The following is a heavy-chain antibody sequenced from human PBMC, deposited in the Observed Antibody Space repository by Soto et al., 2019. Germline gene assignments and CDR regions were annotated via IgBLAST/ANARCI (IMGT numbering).Heavy chain of an antibody. CDR2: ISSSSSYI. Sequence: PGGSLRLSCAASGFTFSSYSMNWVRQAPGKGLEWVSSISSSSSYIYYADSVKGRFTISRDNAKNSLYLQMNSLRAEDTAVYYCARIWRDPGAYYYGMDVWGQGTTVTVSS. J-gene: IGHJ6*02. V-gene: IGHV3-21*01. CDR3: ARIWRDPGAYYYGMDV. CDR1: GFTFSSYS. D-gene: IGHD3-10*01.